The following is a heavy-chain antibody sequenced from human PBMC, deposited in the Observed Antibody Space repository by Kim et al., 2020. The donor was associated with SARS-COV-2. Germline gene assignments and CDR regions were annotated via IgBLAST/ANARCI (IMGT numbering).Heavy chain of an antibody. V-gene: IGHV3-23*01. J-gene: IGHJ4*02. CDR2: ISGSGGST. CDR1: GFTFSNYA. Sequence: GGSLRLSCAASGFTFSNYAMSWVRQAPGKGLQWVSAISGSGGSTYYADSVKGRFTISRDNSENTLYLQMNILKAEDTAVYYCAKDSWGSYRYFDCWGRGALVTVSS. D-gene: IGHD3-16*02. CDR3: AKDSWGSYRYFDC.